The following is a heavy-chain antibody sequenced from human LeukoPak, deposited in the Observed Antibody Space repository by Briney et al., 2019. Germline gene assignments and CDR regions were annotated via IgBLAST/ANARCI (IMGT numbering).Heavy chain of an antibody. D-gene: IGHD5-24*01. CDR1: GYIISSGYY. CDR3: ARESWRWLQLPSYFDY. V-gene: IGHV4-38-2*02. J-gene: IGHJ4*02. Sequence: SETLSLTCAVSGYIISSGYYWGWIRQPPEKGLEWIGSIYHSGSTYYNPSLKSRVTISVDTSKNQFSLKLSSVTAADTAVYYCARESWRWLQLPSYFDYWGQGTLVTVSS. CDR2: IYHSGST.